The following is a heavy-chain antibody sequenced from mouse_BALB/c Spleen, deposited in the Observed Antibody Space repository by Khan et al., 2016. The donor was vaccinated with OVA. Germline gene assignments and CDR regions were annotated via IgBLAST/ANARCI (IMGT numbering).Heavy chain of an antibody. Sequence: QVQLKQSGAELVRPAASVKLSCKALGYTFTDYEIHWVKQTPLHGLEWIGALHPGCGGTAYHQKFKGKATLTADNTYSTAYIGLSSLTSEDSAVYDCTRCPFHVDVYGVAYWGQGTLVTVSA. CDR3: TRCPFHVDVYGVAY. D-gene: IGHD1-1*01. J-gene: IGHJ3*01. CDR1: GYTFTDYE. V-gene: IGHV1-15*01. CDR2: LHPGCGGT.